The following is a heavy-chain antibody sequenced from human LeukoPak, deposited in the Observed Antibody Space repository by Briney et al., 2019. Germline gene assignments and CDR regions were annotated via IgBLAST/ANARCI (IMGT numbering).Heavy chain of an antibody. V-gene: IGHV4-34*01. J-gene: IGHJ4*02. D-gene: IGHD5-24*01. CDR1: GGSFSGYY. Sequence: SDTLSLTCAVYGGSFSGYYWSWIRQPPRKALEGIGEINHSGSTNYNPSLTSRVTISVDTSNNQFSLELSSVTAADTAVYYWASPLLDGYKVFDYWGQGTLVSVSS. CDR3: ASPLLDGYKVFDY. CDR2: INHSGST.